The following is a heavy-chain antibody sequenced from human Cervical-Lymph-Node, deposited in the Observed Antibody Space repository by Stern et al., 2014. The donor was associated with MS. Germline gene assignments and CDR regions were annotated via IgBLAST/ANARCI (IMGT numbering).Heavy chain of an antibody. CDR3: ASLATYYYDSSGYNFDY. Sequence: QVQLGQSGAEVKKPGSSVKVSCKASGGTFSSYTISWVRQAPGQGLEWMGRIIPILGIANYAQKFQGRVTITADKSTSTAYMELSSLRSEDTAVYYCASLATYYYDSSGYNFDYWGQGTLVTVSS. CDR1: GGTFSSYT. CDR2: IIPILGIA. J-gene: IGHJ4*02. D-gene: IGHD3-22*01. V-gene: IGHV1-69*09.